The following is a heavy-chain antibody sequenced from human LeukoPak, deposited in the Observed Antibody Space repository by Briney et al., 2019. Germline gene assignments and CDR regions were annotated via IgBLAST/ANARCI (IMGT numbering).Heavy chain of an antibody. CDR3: AKSVTFGELSH. V-gene: IGHV3-30*18. D-gene: IGHD3-10*01. Sequence: GGSLRLSCAASGFTFSSYGMHWVRQAPGKGLEWVAVISYDGSNKYYADSVKGRFTISRDNSKNTLYLQTNSLRAEDTAVYYCAKSVTFGELSHWGQGTLVTVSS. J-gene: IGHJ4*02. CDR1: GFTFSSYG. CDR2: ISYDGSNK.